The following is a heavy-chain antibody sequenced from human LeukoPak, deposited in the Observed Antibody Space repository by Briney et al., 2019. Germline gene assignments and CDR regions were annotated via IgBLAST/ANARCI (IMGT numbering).Heavy chain of an antibody. CDR2: ISGSGGST. V-gene: IGHV3-23*01. CDR3: AKSVSSGTYSYFDY. Sequence: GGSLRLSCAASRSTFSSYAMSWVRQAPGKGPEWVSGISGSGGSTYYADSAKGRFTISRDNSKNTLYLQMNSLRAEDTAVYYCAKSVSSGTYSYFDYWGQGTRVTVSS. J-gene: IGHJ4*02. CDR1: RSTFSSYA. D-gene: IGHD1-26*01.